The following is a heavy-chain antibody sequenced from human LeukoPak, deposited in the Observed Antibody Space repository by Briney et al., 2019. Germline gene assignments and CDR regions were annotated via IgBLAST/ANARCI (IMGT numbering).Heavy chain of an antibody. Sequence: GGSLRLSCAASRFTFSSYAMSWVRQAPGKGLEWVSSIRGSGGTTYYPDSVRGRFTISRDNSKNTLYLQMNSLRAEDTAVYYCTKSPGQGIVGSSPAYNYYMDVWGKGTTVTVSS. V-gene: IGHV3-23*01. CDR3: TKSPGQGIVGSSPAYNYYMDV. CDR2: IRGSGGTT. J-gene: IGHJ6*03. D-gene: IGHD1-26*01. CDR1: RFTFSSYA.